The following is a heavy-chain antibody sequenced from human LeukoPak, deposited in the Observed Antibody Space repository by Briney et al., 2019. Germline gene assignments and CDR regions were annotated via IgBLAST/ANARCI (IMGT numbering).Heavy chain of an antibody. J-gene: IGHJ6*04. D-gene: IGHD3-10*02. V-gene: IGHV3-21*01. CDR1: GFTFSSYS. CDR2: ISSSSTYI. CDR3: AELGITMIGGV. Sequence: GGSLRLSCAASGFTFSSYSVNWVRQAPGKGLEWVSSISSSSTYIYYADSVKGRFTISRDNAKNSLYLQMNSLRAEDTAVYYCAELGITMIGGVWGKGTTVTISS.